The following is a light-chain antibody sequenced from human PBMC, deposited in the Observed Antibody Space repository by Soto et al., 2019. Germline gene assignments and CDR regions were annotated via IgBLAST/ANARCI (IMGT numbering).Light chain of an antibody. V-gene: IGLV2-8*01. Sequence: QSALTQPPSASGSPGQSVTISCTGTSSDVGGYNYVSWYQQYPGRAPKLMIYEVTKRPSGVPDRFSGSKSGNTASLTVSGLPGEDEADYYCSSYAASNNFYFVFGGGTKLTVL. CDR1: SSDVGGYNY. CDR2: EVT. CDR3: SSYAASNNFYFV. J-gene: IGLJ3*02.